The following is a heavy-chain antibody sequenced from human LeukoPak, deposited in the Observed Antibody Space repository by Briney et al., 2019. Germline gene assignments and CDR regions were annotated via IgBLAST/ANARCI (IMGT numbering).Heavy chain of an antibody. CDR1: GFTFSSYS. J-gene: IGHJ6*02. CDR2: ISSSSSTI. Sequence: GGSLRLSCAASGFTFSSYSMNWVRQAPGKGLEWVSYISSSSSTIYYADSVKGRFTISRDNAKNSLYLQMNSLRAEDTAVYYCARETGGSGGYYYYAMDVWGQGTTVTVSS. CDR3: ARETGGSGGYYYYAMDV. D-gene: IGHD3-10*01. V-gene: IGHV3-48*04.